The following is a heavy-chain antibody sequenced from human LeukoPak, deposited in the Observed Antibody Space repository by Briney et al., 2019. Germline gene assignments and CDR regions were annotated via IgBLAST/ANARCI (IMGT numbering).Heavy chain of an antibody. Sequence: PSQTLSLTCTVSGGSISSADYYWSWIRQPPGTGLEWIGYIYYSGSTYYSPSLKSRVTISVDTSKNQFSLKLSSVTAADTAVYYCARGSTRYYDFWSGYSYDAFDIWGQGTMVTVSS. D-gene: IGHD3-3*01. CDR2: IYYSGST. CDR1: GGSISSADYY. V-gene: IGHV4-30-4*01. J-gene: IGHJ3*02. CDR3: ARGSTRYYDFWSGYSYDAFDI.